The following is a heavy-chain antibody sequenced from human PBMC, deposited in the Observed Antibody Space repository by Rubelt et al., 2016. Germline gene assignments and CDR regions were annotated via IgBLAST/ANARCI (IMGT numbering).Heavy chain of an antibody. V-gene: IGHV4-34*01. J-gene: IGHJ4*02. D-gene: IGHD1-26*01. Sequence: QVQLQQWGAGQLKPSETLSLTCAVHGGSFNGFYWSWIRQSPGKGLEWIGAITPSGSTNYNPSLKSRVTISLDPSKTQLSLRLSSVIAADTAVYYCARTYRYYSDYWGQGTLVTVSS. CDR3: ARTYRYYSDY. CDR2: ITPSGST. CDR1: GGSFNGFY.